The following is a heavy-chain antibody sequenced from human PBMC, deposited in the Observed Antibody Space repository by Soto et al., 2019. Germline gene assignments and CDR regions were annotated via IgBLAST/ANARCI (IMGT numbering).Heavy chain of an antibody. Sequence: ESLSLSCAVSGFNLMSYCVSWVRQAPGKGLEWVASINEDGSEIYYLHSVRGRFSISRDSAGNALHLTMNYLSAEDTGVYFCERDIGFDYVNWGQGTLVTVSS. CDR3: ERDIGFDYVN. V-gene: IGHV3-7*01. D-gene: IGHD3-16*01. CDR1: GFNLMSYC. CDR2: INEDGSEI. J-gene: IGHJ4*02.